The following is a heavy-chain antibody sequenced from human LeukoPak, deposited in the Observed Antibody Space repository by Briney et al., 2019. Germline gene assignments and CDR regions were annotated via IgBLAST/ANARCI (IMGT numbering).Heavy chain of an antibody. V-gene: IGHV3-64D*09. D-gene: IGHD2-15*01. J-gene: IGHJ4*02. Sequence: PGGSLRLSCSASGSTFSSFAMHWVRQPPGKGLKSASAISADGSSTYYADSVKGRFTISRDNSKNSLYLQMSSLRVEDTAVYYCVREGSVNTFDIWGQGTLVTVSS. CDR2: ISADGSST. CDR1: GSTFSSFA. CDR3: VREGSVNTFDI.